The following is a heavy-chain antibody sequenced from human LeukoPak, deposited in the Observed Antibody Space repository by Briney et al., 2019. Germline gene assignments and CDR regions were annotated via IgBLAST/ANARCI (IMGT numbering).Heavy chain of an antibody. Sequence: GGSLRLSCAASGFTFRLYSMNWVRQAPGKGLEWLSYIRSTDGAIAYADSVKGRFTISRDDAKNSLYLQMNSLRDEDTAVYYCARDRDWAFDYRGQGTLITVSS. CDR1: GFTFRLYS. D-gene: IGHD3-9*01. V-gene: IGHV3-48*02. CDR3: ARDRDWAFDY. J-gene: IGHJ4*02. CDR2: IRSTDGAI.